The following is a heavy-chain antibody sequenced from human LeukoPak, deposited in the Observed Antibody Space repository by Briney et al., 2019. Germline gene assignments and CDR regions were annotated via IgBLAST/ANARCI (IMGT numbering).Heavy chain of an antibody. CDR3: ARDGNYYDPRDLTSLVYYYYYMDV. Sequence: GASVKVSCKTSGYTFTSYYINWLRQAPGQGLEWMGWINPNSGGTKYAQKFQGRVTMTRDTSISTAYMELSSLRSDDTAVYYCARDGNYYDPRDLTSLVYYYYYMDVWGKGTTVTVSS. CDR1: GYTFTSYY. V-gene: IGHV1-2*02. CDR2: INPNSGGT. J-gene: IGHJ6*03. D-gene: IGHD3-22*01.